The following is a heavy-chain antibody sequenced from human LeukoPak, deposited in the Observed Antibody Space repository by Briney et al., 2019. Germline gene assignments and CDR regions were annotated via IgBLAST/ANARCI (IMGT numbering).Heavy chain of an antibody. V-gene: IGHV3-23*01. CDR2: ISVSGNT. J-gene: IGHJ4*02. CDR3: ARRAGGYSHPYDY. Sequence: PGGSLRLSCAASGFTLSSYAMSWVRQGPGKGLEWVSAISVSGNTYHADSVKGRFTISRDSSKNTLYLQMNSLRAEDTAVYYCARRAGGYSHPYDYWGQGILVTVSS. CDR1: GFTLSSYA. D-gene: IGHD4-23*01.